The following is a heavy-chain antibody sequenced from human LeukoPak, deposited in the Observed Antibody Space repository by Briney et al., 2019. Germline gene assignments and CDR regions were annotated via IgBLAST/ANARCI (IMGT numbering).Heavy chain of an antibody. Sequence: PSETLSLTCAVYGGSFSGYYWSWIRQPPGKGLEWIGEINHSGSTNYNPSLKSRVTISVGTSKNQFSLKLSSVTAADTAVYYCARGRITMVRGVPFDYWGQGTLVTVSS. CDR2: INHSGST. J-gene: IGHJ4*02. V-gene: IGHV4-34*01. CDR3: ARGRITMVRGVPFDY. CDR1: GGSFSGYY. D-gene: IGHD3-10*01.